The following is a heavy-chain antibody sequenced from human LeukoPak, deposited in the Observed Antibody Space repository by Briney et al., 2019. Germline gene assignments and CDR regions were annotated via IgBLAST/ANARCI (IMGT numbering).Heavy chain of an antibody. CDR2: IYYSGTT. D-gene: IGHD6-13*01. Sequence: PSETLSLTCTVSGGSISSYYWSWIRQPPGKGLEWIGYIYYSGTTNYSPSLKGRVTISVDTSKNQFSLKLSSVTAADTAVYYCARGVYIAAAQYGYWGQGTLVTVSS. V-gene: IGHV4-59*01. CDR3: ARGVYIAAAQYGY. CDR1: GGSISSYY. J-gene: IGHJ4*02.